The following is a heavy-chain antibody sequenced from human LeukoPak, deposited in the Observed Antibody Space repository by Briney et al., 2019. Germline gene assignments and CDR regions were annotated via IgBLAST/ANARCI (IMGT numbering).Heavy chain of an antibody. CDR1: GFTVSSNY. CDR3: ARGWPPPAAGFDY. D-gene: IGHD6-13*01. CDR2: LYSGGDT. V-gene: IGHV3-53*01. Sequence: GGSLRLSCAAPGFTVSSNYMSWVRQAPGEGLEWVSILYSGGDTYYAASVKGRFTISRDNSKNTLYLQMNTLRAEDTAVYYCARGWPPPAAGFDYWGQGTLVTVSS. J-gene: IGHJ4*02.